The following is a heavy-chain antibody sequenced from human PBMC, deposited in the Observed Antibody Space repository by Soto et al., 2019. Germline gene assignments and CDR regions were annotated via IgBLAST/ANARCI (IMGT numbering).Heavy chain of an antibody. CDR1: GFTFGDYA. V-gene: IGHV3-7*01. J-gene: IGHJ3*02. CDR3: TRDLRYFDWLDAFDI. Sequence: GGSLRLSCTASGFTFGDYAMSWFRQAPGKGLEWVANIKRDGSEKYCVDSVKGRFTISRDNAKNSLYLQMNSLRAEDTAVYYCTRDLRYFDWLDAFDIWGQGTMVTVSS. CDR2: IKRDGSEK. D-gene: IGHD3-9*01.